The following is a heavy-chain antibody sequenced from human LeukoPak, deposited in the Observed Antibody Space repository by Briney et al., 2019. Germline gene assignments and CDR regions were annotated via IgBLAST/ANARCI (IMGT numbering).Heavy chain of an antibody. J-gene: IGHJ6*03. D-gene: IGHD1-26*01. CDR3: AKGVKPAGRRVGATPLDYYYYYMDV. V-gene: IGHV3-48*03. CDR1: GFTFSSYE. CDR2: ISSSGSTI. Sequence: GGSLRLSCAASGFTFSSYEMNWVRQAPGKGLEWVSYISSSGSTIYYADSVKGRFTISRDNSKNTLYLQMNSLRAEDTAVYYCAKGVKPAGRRVGATPLDYYYYYMDVWGKGTTVTVSS.